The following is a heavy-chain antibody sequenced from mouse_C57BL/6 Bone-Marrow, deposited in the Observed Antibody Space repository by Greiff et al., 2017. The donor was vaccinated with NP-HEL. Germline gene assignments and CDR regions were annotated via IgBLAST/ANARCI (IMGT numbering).Heavy chain of an antibody. CDR1: GFTFTDYY. Sequence: EVKLMESGGGLVQPGGSLSLSCAASGFTFTDYYMSWVRQPPGKALEWLGFIRNKANGYTTEYSASVKGRFTISRDNSQSILYLQMNALRAEDSATYYCARSGYYGSSYWYFDVWGTGTTVTVSS. D-gene: IGHD1-1*01. CDR2: IRNKANGYTT. CDR3: ARSGYYGSSYWYFDV. V-gene: IGHV7-3*01. J-gene: IGHJ1*03.